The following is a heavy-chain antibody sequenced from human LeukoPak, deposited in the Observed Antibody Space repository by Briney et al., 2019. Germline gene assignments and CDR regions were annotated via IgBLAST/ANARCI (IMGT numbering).Heavy chain of an antibody. CDR1: GFTFNNYA. CDR3: VRHDSYIPF. D-gene: IGHD5-18*01. J-gene: IGHJ1*01. V-gene: IGHV3-23*01. CDR2: ISDSAAST. Sequence: TGGSLRLSCAASGFTFNNYAMSWFRQTPGKGLEWVSGISDSAASTYYTDSVKGRFTISRDNSKDTVYLQMNNLRVADTALYLCVRHDSYIPFWGQGSLVTVSS.